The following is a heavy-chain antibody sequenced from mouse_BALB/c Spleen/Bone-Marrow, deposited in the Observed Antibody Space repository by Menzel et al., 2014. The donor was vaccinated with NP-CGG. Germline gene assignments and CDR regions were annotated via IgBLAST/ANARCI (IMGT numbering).Heavy chain of an antibody. D-gene: IGHD2-13*01. J-gene: IGHJ3*01. CDR3: ARLGDYGGFAY. V-gene: IGHV4-1*02. Sequence: EVMLVESGGGLAQPGGSLKLSCAASGFDFSGFWMGWVRQAPGKGLEWIGEINPDSSTINYTPSLKDRFIISRDNAKNTLYLQMSKVRSEDTPLYYCARLGDYGGFAYWGQGTLVTVSA. CDR2: INPDSSTI. CDR1: GFDFSGFW.